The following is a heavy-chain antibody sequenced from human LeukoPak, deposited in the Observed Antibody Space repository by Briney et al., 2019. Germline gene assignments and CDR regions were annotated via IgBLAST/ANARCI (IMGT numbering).Heavy chain of an antibody. V-gene: IGHV4-39*07. J-gene: IGHJ5*02. CDR2: INHSGST. D-gene: IGHD6-19*01. Sequence: SETLSLTCAVSGASISSSNYYWGWVRQPPGKGLEWIGEINHSGSTNYNPSLKSRVTISVDTSKNQFSLKLSSVTAADTAVYYCATGYSSGWFDPWGQGTLVTVSS. CDR1: GASISSSNYY. CDR3: ATGYSSGWFDP.